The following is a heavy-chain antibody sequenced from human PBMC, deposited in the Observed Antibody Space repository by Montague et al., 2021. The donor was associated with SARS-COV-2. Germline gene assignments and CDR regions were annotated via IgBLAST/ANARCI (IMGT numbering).Heavy chain of an antibody. V-gene: IGHV4-34*01. CDR1: GGSFSGYY. Sequence: SETRSLTCAVYGGSFSGYYWSWIRQPPGKGLEWIGEINHSGSTNYNPSLKSRVSISVDTSKNQFSLKLSSVTAADTAVYYCARGAPTITMIVVVFTGAGWYFDLWGRGTLVTVSS. CDR3: ARGAPTITMIVVVFTGAGWYFDL. CDR2: INHSGST. D-gene: IGHD3-22*01. J-gene: IGHJ2*01.